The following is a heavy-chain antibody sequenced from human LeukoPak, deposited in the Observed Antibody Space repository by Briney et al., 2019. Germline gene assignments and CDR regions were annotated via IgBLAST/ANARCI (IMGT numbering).Heavy chain of an antibody. V-gene: IGHV3-48*03. CDR2: ISSSGSTI. Sequence: GGSLRLSCAASGFTFSSYEMNWVRQAPGKGLEWVSYISSSGSTIYYADSVKGRFTISRDNAKNSLYLQMNSLRAEDTAVYYCARDYPPDYVWGSYRWYYLDYWGQGTLVTVSS. D-gene: IGHD3-16*02. J-gene: IGHJ4*02. CDR1: GFTFSSYE. CDR3: ARDYPPDYVWGSYRWYYLDY.